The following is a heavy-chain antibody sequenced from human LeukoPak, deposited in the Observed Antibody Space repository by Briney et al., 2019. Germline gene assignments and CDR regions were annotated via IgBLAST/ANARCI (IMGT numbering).Heavy chain of an antibody. CDR2: ISAYNGNT. CDR3: ARDRGYYGSGSYYSYYMDV. D-gene: IGHD3-10*01. J-gene: IGHJ6*03. Sequence: ASVKVSCKASGYTFTSYGISWVRQAPGQGLEWMGWISAYNGNTNYAQKFQGRVTMTRDTPISTAYMELSRLRSDDTAVYYCARDRGYYGSGSYYSYYMDVWGKGTTVTISS. CDR1: GYTFTSYG. V-gene: IGHV1-18*01.